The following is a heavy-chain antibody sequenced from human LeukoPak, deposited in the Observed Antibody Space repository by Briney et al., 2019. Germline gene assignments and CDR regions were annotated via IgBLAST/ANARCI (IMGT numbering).Heavy chain of an antibody. CDR2: ISYDGSNK. J-gene: IGHJ5*02. D-gene: IGHD3-10*01. CDR1: GFTVSNNY. CDR3: ARVALAYYYGSGTNWFDP. Sequence: GGSLRLSCTASGFTVSNNYMSWVRQAPGKGLEWVAVISYDGSNKYYADSVKGRFTISRDNSKNTLYLQMNSLRAEDTAVYYCARVALAYYYGSGTNWFDPWGQGTLVTVSS. V-gene: IGHV3-30*03.